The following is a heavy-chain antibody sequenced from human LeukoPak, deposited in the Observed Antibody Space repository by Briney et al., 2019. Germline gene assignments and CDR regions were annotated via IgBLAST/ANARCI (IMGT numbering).Heavy chain of an antibody. CDR2: IIGDGSAE. V-gene: IGHV3-74*01. Sequence: GGSLRLSCAASGFTFSGSWMHWVRQAPGKGLVWVARIIGDGSAESYADSVKGRFTVSRDNAKKTLYLQMNSLRADDTAVYYCARPSGSYYYDAFDIWGHGTMVTVSS. CDR1: GFTFSGSW. J-gene: IGHJ3*02. CDR3: ARPSGSYYYDAFDI. D-gene: IGHD1-26*01.